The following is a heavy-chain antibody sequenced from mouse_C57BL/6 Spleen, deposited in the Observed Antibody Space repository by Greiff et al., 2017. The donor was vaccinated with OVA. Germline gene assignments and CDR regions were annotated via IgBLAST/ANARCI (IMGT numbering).Heavy chain of an antibody. Sequence: VQLQQSGPELVKPGASVKISCKASGYTFTDYYMNWVKQSHGKSLEWIGDINPNNGGTSYNQKFKGKATLTVDKSSSTAYMELRSLTSEDSAVYYCASEDYGSSYVNWYFDVWGTGTTVTVSS. CDR2: INPNNGGT. CDR3: ASEDYGSSYVNWYFDV. D-gene: IGHD1-1*01. CDR1: GYTFTDYY. J-gene: IGHJ1*03. V-gene: IGHV1-26*01.